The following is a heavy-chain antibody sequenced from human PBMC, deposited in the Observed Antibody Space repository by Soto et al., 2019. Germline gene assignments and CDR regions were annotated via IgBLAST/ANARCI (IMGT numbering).Heavy chain of an antibody. CDR2: TYYRSKWYN. CDR3: ARWEWREFFCLDY. V-gene: IGHV6-1*01. CDR1: GDRVSSNSAA. J-gene: IGHJ4*02. Sequence: SQTHSRTCAISGDRVSSNSAAWNWIKTPPSRGLEWLGRTYYRSKWYNDYAVSVKSRITINPDTSKNQFSLQLNSVTPEDTAVYYCARWEWREFFCLDYWGQGTLVTVSS. D-gene: IGHD3-10*01.